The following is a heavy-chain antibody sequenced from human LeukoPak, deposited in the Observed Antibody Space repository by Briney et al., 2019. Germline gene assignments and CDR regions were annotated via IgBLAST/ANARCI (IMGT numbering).Heavy chain of an antibody. CDR1: GFTLSNYW. CDR2: IKEDGSEK. D-gene: IGHD3-10*01. Sequence: GGSLRLSCVASGFTLSNYWMSWVRQAPGKGLEWVANIKEDGSEKYYVGSVKGRLTISRDNAKNSLYLHMDSLTAEDTAIYYCARGWVAGVPFDAFDIWGQGTMVSVSS. J-gene: IGHJ3*02. CDR3: ARGWVAGVPFDAFDI. V-gene: IGHV3-7*01.